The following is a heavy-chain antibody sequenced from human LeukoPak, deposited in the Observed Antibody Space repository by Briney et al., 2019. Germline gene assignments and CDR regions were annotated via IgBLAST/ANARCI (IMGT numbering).Heavy chain of an antibody. CDR2: INPNSGGT. D-gene: IGHD2-2*01. Sequence: GASAKVSCKASGYTFTGYYMHWVRQAPGQGLEWMGWINPNSGGTNYAQKFQGRVTMTRDTSISTAYMELSRLRSDDTAVYYCARGGGGRYCSSTSCYRVPEDYWGQGTLVTVSS. J-gene: IGHJ4*02. V-gene: IGHV1-2*02. CDR3: ARGGGGRYCSSTSCYRVPEDY. CDR1: GYTFTGYY.